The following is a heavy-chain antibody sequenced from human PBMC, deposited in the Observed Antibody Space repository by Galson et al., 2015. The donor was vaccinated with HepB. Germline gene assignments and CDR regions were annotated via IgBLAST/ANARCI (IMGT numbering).Heavy chain of an antibody. CDR2: IIPIFGTT. V-gene: IGHV1-69*13. J-gene: IGHJ4*02. CDR3: ASPLSPSYDIIPADY. Sequence: SVKVSCKASGGTFSNYAISWVRQAPGQGLEWMGGIIPIFGTTNYARNLQARVTITADESTSTAYMELSSLRSEDTAVYYCASPLSPSYDIIPADYWGQGTLVTVSS. D-gene: IGHD3-9*01. CDR1: GGTFSNYA.